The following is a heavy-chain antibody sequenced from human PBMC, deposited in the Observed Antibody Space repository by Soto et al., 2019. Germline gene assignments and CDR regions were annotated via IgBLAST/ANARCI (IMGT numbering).Heavy chain of an antibody. CDR2: ISTYNGNT. J-gene: IGHJ4*02. CDR1: GYTFNTYY. CDR3: ASDSHNYFGF. Sequence: ASVKVSCKASGYTFNTYYISWLRQAPRQGLEWIGWISTYNGNTNYVPKFQGRITMTTDTSTSTAYMELRSLRSDDTALYVCASDSHNYFGFWRQLNPVT. V-gene: IGHV1-18*01.